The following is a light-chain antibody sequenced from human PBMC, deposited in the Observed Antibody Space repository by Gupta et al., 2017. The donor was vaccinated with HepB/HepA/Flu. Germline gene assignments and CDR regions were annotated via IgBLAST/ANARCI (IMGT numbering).Light chain of an antibody. Sequence: DIQMTQSPSSLSASVGDRVTITCQANRDISNYLNWYQQKPGKAPKLLIYDASILETGVPSRFSGSGYGTDFTFTMNSRQPEDTATYYCQHYYNLPKYTFGQGTKLEI. CDR3: QHYYNLPKYT. CDR1: RDISNY. CDR2: DAS. J-gene: IGKJ2*01. V-gene: IGKV1-33*01.